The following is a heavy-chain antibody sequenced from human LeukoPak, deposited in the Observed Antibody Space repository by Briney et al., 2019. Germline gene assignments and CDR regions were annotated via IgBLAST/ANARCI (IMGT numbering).Heavy chain of an antibody. D-gene: IGHD1-1*01. CDR3: GTGLERRSDAFDI. V-gene: IGHV1-69*01. CDR2: IIPIFGTA. CDR1: GGTFSSYA. J-gene: IGHJ3*02. Sequence: SVKVSCKASGGTFSSYAISWVRQAPGQGLEWMGGIIPIFGTANYAQKFQGRVTITADESTSTAYMELSSLRSEDTAVYYCGTGLERRSDAFDIWGQGTMVTVSS.